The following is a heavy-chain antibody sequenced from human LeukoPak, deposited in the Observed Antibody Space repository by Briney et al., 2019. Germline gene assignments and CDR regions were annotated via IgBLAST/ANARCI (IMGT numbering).Heavy chain of an antibody. Sequence: ASVKVSCKASGYSFTSYDISWVRQAPGQGLEWLGWISTYNADTDCAQKLQGRVTMTTDTSTSTAYMELRSLRSDDTAVYYCTREESYDYVWGSYHPWGQGTLVTVSS. CDR3: TREESYDYVWGSYHP. V-gene: IGHV1-18*01. CDR2: ISTYNADT. CDR1: GYSFTSYD. J-gene: IGHJ5*02. D-gene: IGHD3-16*02.